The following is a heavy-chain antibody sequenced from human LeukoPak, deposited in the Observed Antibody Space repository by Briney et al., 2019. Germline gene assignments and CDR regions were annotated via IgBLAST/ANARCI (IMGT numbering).Heavy chain of an antibody. D-gene: IGHD6-13*01. J-gene: IGHJ4*02. CDR2: IYSDGNT. CDR1: GFTVSSKY. Sequence: GGSLRLSCAASGFTVSSKYMSWVRRPPGTGLEWVSVIYSDGNTYYADSAKGRFTISRDNSKNTVYLQMKSLRAEDTAVYYCASSSWDDWGQGTLVTVSS. V-gene: IGHV3-66*01. CDR3: ASSSWDD.